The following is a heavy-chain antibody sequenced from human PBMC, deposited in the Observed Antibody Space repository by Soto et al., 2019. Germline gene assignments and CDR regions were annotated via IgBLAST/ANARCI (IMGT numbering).Heavy chain of an antibody. CDR2: IYWDDDK. Sequence: QITLKESGPTLVKPTQTLTLTCTFSGFSLSTTGVGVGWIRQPPGKALECLALIYWDDDKRYRPSLRNRLTTTEDTSKNQVVLTITNMPPVDTGTYYSAYRPSWDWGHFDSWGQGTLVTVSS. V-gene: IGHV2-5*02. CDR1: GFSLSTTGVG. J-gene: IGHJ4*02. CDR3: AYRPSWDWGHFDS. D-gene: IGHD7-27*01.